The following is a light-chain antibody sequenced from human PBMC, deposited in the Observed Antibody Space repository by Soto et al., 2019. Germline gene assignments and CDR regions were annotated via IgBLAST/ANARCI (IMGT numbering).Light chain of an antibody. Sequence: QAVVTQPASVSGSPGQSITISCTGTSSDVGGYNYVSWYQQHPGKAPKLMIYDVSNRPSGVSNRVSGSKSGNTASLTISGLQAEDEADYYCSSYTSSSTLGVFGGGTKLTVL. J-gene: IGLJ2*01. CDR2: DVS. CDR1: SSDVGGYNY. V-gene: IGLV2-14*01. CDR3: SSYTSSSTLGV.